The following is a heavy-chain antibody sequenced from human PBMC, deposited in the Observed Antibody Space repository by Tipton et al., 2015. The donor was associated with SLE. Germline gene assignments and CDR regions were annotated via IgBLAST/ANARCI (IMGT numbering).Heavy chain of an antibody. CDR3: ARDPGGSYLDY. J-gene: IGHJ4*02. D-gene: IGHD1-26*01. CDR1: GGSISGYY. V-gene: IGHV4-59*01. CDR2: MYYSGNT. Sequence: TLSLTYTVSGGSISGYYWSWIRQPPGKRLEWIGYMYYSGNTNYNPSLKSRVTISVDTSKNQFSLKLSPVTAADTAVYYCARDPGGSYLDYWGQGTLVTVSS.